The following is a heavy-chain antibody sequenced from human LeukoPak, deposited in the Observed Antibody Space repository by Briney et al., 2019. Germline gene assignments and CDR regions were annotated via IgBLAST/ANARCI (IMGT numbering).Heavy chain of an antibody. CDR2: INSDGSTT. CDR1: GFTFSTYW. V-gene: IGHV3-74*01. Sequence: GGSLRLSCAASGFTFSTYWMYWVRQGPGKGLAWVSRINSDGSTTGYADSVKGRFTISRDNAKNTLYLQMNSLRAEDTAVYYCTRGTSMDVWGQGTTVTVSS. J-gene: IGHJ6*02. CDR3: TRGTSMDV. D-gene: IGHD1-7*01.